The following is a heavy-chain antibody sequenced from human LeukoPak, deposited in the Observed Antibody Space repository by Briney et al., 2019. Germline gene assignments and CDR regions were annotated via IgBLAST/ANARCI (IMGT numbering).Heavy chain of an antibody. CDR3: ARSRRAYFDY. CDR1: GDSVSSNSAA. Sequence: SQTLSLTCAISGDSVSSNSAAWDWTRQSPSRGLEWLGRTYYTSKWYNDYAVSAQSRITINPDTSKNQFSLQLNSVTPEDTAVYYCARSRRAYFDYWGQGTLVTVSS. CDR2: TYYTSKWYN. V-gene: IGHV6-1*01. J-gene: IGHJ4*02.